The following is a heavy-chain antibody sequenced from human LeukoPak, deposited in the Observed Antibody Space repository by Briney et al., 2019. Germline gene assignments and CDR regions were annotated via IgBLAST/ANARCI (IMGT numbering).Heavy chain of an antibody. V-gene: IGHV1-24*01. CDR1: GYSITKFS. CDR3: ASGSIVCDF. J-gene: IGHJ4*02. Sequence: ASVKVSCKVSGYSITKFSMEWVRQAPGKGLEWMGGFDPERGETIHAQKFQGRFTMTEDTSTHTAYMELNSLTSQDTAVYYCASGSIVCDFWGQGTLVTVSS. CDR2: FDPERGET. D-gene: IGHD1-26*01.